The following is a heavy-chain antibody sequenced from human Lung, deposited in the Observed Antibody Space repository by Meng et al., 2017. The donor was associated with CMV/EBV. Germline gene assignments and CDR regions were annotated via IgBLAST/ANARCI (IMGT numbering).Heavy chain of an antibody. CDR3: ASQGGERGS. V-gene: IGHV3-21*01. CDR1: GVSFSTDS. J-gene: IGHJ5*02. D-gene: IGHD3-16*01. CDR2: ISTCSTYI. Sequence: RLYCEASGVSFSTDSMNWVRQTQGKGLEWVSSISTCSTYIYYADSVKGRFTISRDNAKNSLYLQMNSLRAEDTAVYYCASQGGERGSWGQGTLVTVSS.